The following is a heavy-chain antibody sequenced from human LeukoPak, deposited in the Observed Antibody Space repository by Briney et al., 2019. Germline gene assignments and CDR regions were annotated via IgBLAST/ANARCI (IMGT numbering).Heavy chain of an antibody. V-gene: IGHV3-23*01. CDR3: AKDRGIAAAGSRHLSFDY. CDR1: GFTFSSYA. D-gene: IGHD6-13*01. Sequence: GGSLRLSCAASGFTFSSYAMSWVRQAPGKGLEWVSAISGSGGSTYYADSVKGRFTISRDNSKNTLYLQMNSLRAEDTAVYYCAKDRGIAAAGSRHLSFDYWGQGTLVTVSS. J-gene: IGHJ4*02. CDR2: ISGSGGST.